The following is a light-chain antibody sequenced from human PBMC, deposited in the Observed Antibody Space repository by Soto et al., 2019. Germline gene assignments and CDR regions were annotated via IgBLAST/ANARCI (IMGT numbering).Light chain of an antibody. V-gene: IGKV3-11*01. CDR2: DAS. Sequence: EVVLTQSPATLSLSPGERATLSCRASQSVSSYLVWYQQKPGQAPRLLIYDASNRATGIPARFSGSGSGIDFTLTISSLEPEDFAVYYCQQRNNWLTFGGGTKVEIK. CDR1: QSVSSY. CDR3: QQRNNWLT. J-gene: IGKJ4*01.